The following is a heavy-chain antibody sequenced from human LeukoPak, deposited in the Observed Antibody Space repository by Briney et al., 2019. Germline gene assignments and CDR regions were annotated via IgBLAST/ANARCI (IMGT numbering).Heavy chain of an antibody. CDR2: IKQDGSEK. D-gene: IGHD3-22*01. CDR3: ASLNVDSSAYYYVPNWFDP. J-gene: IGHJ5*02. V-gene: IGHV3-7*01. Sequence: PGGCLRLSCAAPGFTFGSHWMSSGRQATGKGEGWVPHIKQDGSEKFYVVSVKGRFTISRDNAKNSLFLQMNSLTAEDTAVYYCASLNVDSSAYYYVPNWFDPWGQGTLVTVPS. CDR1: GFTFGSHW.